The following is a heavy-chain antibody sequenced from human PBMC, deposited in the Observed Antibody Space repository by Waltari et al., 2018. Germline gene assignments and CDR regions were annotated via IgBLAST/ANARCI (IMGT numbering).Heavy chain of an antibody. CDR1: GFTFRRYR. Sequence: EVQLVESGGGLVQAGVSLRLTCAASGFTFRRYRMHWVRQAPGKGLVWVSRINSDGSSTSYADSVKGRFTISRDNAKNTLYLQMSSLRAEDTAVYYCARGDDPNSYYYGMDVWGQGTTVTVSS. J-gene: IGHJ6*02. V-gene: IGHV3-74*01. CDR2: INSDGSST. CDR3: ARGDDPNSYYYGMDV. D-gene: IGHD2-21*02.